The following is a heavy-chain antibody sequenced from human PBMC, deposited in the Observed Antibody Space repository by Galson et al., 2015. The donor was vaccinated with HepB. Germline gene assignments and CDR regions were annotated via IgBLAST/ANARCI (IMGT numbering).Heavy chain of an antibody. Sequence: SLRLSCEAYGFTFSDYYLTWSRQAPGKGLAWLSYISSDGATISYADTVRARFTITRDNARSSLYLQMNSPRAEDTALYYCGRAALGWFDPWGQGTPVTVSS. J-gene: IGHJ5*02. CDR3: GRAALGWFDP. D-gene: IGHD6-25*01. V-gene: IGHV3-11*01. CDR1: GFTFSDYY. CDR2: ISSDGATI.